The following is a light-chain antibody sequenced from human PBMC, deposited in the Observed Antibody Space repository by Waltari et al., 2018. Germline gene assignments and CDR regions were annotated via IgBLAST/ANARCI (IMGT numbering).Light chain of an antibody. CDR3: QHYVRLPVT. Sequence: RVTLACKASESVSRALAWYQQKPGQAPRLLMYGASTRATGIPDRFSGSGSGTDFSLTISRLEPEDFAVYYCQHYVRLPVTFGQGTKVEIK. V-gene: IGKV3-20*01. CDR2: GAS. CDR1: ESVSRA. J-gene: IGKJ1*01.